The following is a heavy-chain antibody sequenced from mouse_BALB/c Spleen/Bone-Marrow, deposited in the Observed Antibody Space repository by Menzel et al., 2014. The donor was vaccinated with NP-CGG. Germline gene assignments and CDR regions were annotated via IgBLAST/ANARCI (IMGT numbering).Heavy chain of an antibody. CDR2: IYPGSGNT. D-gene: IGHD4-1*01. CDR1: GYTFTDYY. CDR3: ASLGPYAIAY. V-gene: IGHV1-84*02. J-gene: IGHJ4*01. Sequence: QVHVKQSGPGLVKPWASVKISCNASGYTFTDYYINWVNQKLGQGHEWIGWIYPGSGNTKYNEKFKGKATLTVDTSSSTAFMQLNSLTSEDTAAYFCASLGPYAIAYWGQGTSVTVSS.